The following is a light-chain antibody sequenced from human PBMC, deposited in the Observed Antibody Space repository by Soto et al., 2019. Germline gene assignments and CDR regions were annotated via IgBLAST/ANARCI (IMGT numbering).Light chain of an antibody. J-gene: IGKJ2*01. CDR2: AAS. CDR1: QTMTRAY. V-gene: IGKV3-20*01. Sequence: VLMQSPGTLSLSTGERANLSCRASQTMTRAYLAWYQQNPGQAPRLLIYAASYRATGIPDKFSGSGSGTDFSLTISRLEPEDSAVYYCHQYHSPPQTFGQGTNVDTK. CDR3: HQYHSPPQT.